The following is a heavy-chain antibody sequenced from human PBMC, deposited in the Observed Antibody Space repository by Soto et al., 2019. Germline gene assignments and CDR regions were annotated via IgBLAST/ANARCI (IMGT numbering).Heavy chain of an antibody. J-gene: IGHJ1*01. Sequence: GASVKVSCKASGYTFTSYAMHWVRQAPGQRLEWMGWINAGNGNTKYSQKFQGRVTITRDTSASTAYMELSSLRSEDTAVYYCATAGPTYYYDSSGYYYGYFQHWGQGTLVTVSS. D-gene: IGHD3-22*01. CDR1: GYTFTSYA. CDR3: ATAGPTYYYDSSGYYYGYFQH. CDR2: INAGNGNT. V-gene: IGHV1-3*01.